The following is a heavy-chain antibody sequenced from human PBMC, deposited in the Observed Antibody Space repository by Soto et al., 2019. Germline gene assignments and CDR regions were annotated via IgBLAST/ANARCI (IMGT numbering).Heavy chain of an antibody. V-gene: IGHV1-18*01. Sequence: QVQLVQSGAEVKKPGASVKVSCTASGYTFTSYGISWVRQSPGQGLEWMGWISAYNGNTNNAQKFQGRVAVTTDTSTSPAYMELMNLRSDDTAVYYCARTSGYSSTDNWFDPWGQGTLVTVSS. CDR1: GYTFTSYG. J-gene: IGHJ5*02. CDR2: ISAYNGNT. CDR3: ARTSGYSSTDNWFDP. D-gene: IGHD6-13*01.